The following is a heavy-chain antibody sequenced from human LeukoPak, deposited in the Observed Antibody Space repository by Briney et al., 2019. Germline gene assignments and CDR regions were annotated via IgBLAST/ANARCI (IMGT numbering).Heavy chain of an antibody. CDR2: IYYSGST. J-gene: IGHJ6*03. V-gene: IGHV4-34*01. CDR1: GGSFSGYY. D-gene: IGHD2-15*01. CDR3: AREHCSGGSCYSIYYYYYMDV. Sequence: NPSETLSLTCAVYGGSFSGYYWSWIRQPPGKGLEWIGSIYYSGSTYYNPSLKSRVTISVDTSKNQFSLKLSSVTAADTAVYYCAREHCSGGSCYSIYYYYYMDVWGKGTTVTVSS.